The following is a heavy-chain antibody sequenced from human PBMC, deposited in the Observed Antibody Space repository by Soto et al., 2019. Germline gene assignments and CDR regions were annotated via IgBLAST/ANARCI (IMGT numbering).Heavy chain of an antibody. CDR1: GGSISSGDYY. CDR2: IYYSGST. V-gene: IGHV4-30-4*01. Sequence: SETLSLTCTVSGGSISSGDYYWSWIRQPPGKGLEWIGYIYYSGSTYYNPSLKSRVTISVDTSKNQFSLKLSSVTAADTAVYYCARAMRNCSSTCCYAPSYGLLFRYWGQGTLVTVSS. J-gene: IGHJ4*02. CDR3: ARAMRNCSSTCCYAPSYGLLFRY. D-gene: IGHD2-2*01.